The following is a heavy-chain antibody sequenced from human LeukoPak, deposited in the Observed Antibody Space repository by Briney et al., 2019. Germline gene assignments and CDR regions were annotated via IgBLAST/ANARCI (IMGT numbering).Heavy chain of an antibody. CDR3: ARDLLEGDRIPQGLGIFDY. D-gene: IGHD1-1*01. J-gene: IGHJ4*02. CDR2: ISYDGSNK. CDR1: GFTFSSYA. Sequence: GGSLRLSCAASGFTFSSYAMHWVRQAPGKGLEWVAVISYDGSNKYYADSVKGRFTISRDNSKNTLYLQMNSLRAEDTAVYYCARDLLEGDRIPQGLGIFDYWGQGTLVTVSS. V-gene: IGHV3-30*04.